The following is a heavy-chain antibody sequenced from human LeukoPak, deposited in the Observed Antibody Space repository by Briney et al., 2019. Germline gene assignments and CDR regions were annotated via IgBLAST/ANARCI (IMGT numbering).Heavy chain of an antibody. V-gene: IGHV3-23*01. CDR2: ISGSGDST. D-gene: IGHD3-22*01. J-gene: IGHJ1*01. CDR1: GFTFSSYA. Sequence: PGGSLRLSCVGSGFTFSSYALSWVRQAPKKGLEWVSVISGSGDSTSYADSVKGRFTISRDNSKNTVYLEMKSLRADDTAVYFCAKQRLGRAFHDTRGYNGKYFHRWGQGTLVTVSP. CDR3: AKQRLGRAFHDTRGYNGKYFHR.